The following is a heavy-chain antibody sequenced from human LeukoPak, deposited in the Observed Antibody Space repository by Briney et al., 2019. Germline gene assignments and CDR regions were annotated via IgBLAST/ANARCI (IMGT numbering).Heavy chain of an antibody. D-gene: IGHD3-10*01. J-gene: IGHJ6*02. CDR2: INHSGST. V-gene: IGHV4-34*01. CDR1: GGSFSGYY. Sequence: SETLSLTCAVYGGSFSGYYWSWIRQPPGKGLEWIGEINHSGSTNYNPSLKSRVTISVDTSKNQLSLKLSSVTAADTAVYYCASRDITMVRGSYYGMDVWGQGTTVTVSS. CDR3: ASRDITMVRGSYYGMDV.